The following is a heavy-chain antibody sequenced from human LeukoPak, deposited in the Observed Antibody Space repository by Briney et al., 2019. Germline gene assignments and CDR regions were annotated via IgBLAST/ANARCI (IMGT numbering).Heavy chain of an antibody. D-gene: IGHD4-17*01. CDR1: GASIDAAGYS. V-gene: IGHV4-30-2*01. J-gene: IGHJ6*02. CDR2: IYHGGRT. CDR3: ARTFQAPSYGDSDSRTKYPYSMDV. Sequence: SQTLSLTCAVSGASIDAAGYSWNWIRQAPGKDLEWIGNIYHGGRTSYKSSLKSRVTISVDTSKNHFSLKLTSVTAADTAVYYCARTFQAPSYGDSDSRTKYPYSMDVWGQGTMVAVSS.